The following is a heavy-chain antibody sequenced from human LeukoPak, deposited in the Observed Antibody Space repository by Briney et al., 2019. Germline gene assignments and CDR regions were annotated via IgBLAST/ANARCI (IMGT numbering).Heavy chain of an antibody. D-gene: IGHD6-6*01. V-gene: IGHV3-72*01. CDR3: AKQRAAPPDYYYYYMDV. CDR2: TRNKANSYTT. Sequence: PGGSLRLSCAASGFTFSDHYMDWVRQAPGKGLEWVGRTRNKANSYTTEYAASVKGRFTISRDDSKNSLYLQMNSLRAEDTAVYYCAKQRAAPPDYYYYYMDVWGDGTTVTVSS. CDR1: GFTFSDHY. J-gene: IGHJ6*03.